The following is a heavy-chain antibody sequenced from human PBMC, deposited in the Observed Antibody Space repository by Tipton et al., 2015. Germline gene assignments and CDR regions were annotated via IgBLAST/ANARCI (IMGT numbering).Heavy chain of an antibody. CDR1: GGSFSSTTYY. D-gene: IGHD6-19*01. J-gene: IGHJ6*02. V-gene: IGHV4-39*07. Sequence: TLSLTCTVSGGSFSSTTYYWGWIRQPPGKGLEWIGSIYYSGSTYYNPSLKSRVTISVDTSKNQFSLNLSSVTAADTAVYYCARKPSGPGDYYYYGMDVWGQGTTVTVSS. CDR3: ARKPSGPGDYYYYGMDV. CDR2: IYYSGST.